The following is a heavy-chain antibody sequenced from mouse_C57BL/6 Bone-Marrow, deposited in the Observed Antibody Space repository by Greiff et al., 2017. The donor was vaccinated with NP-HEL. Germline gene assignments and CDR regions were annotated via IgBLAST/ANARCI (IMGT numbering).Heavy chain of an antibody. CDR3: ARGRRWFPSGYYYAMDY. CDR1: GYTFTDYN. CDR2: INPNNGGT. V-gene: IGHV1-18*01. J-gene: IGHJ4*01. D-gene: IGHD2-3*01. Sequence: VQLQQSGPELVKPGASVKIPCKASGYTFTDYNMDWVKQSHGKSLEWIGDINPNNGGTIYNQKFKGKATLTVDKSSSTAYMELRSLTSEDTAVYYCARGRRWFPSGYYYAMDYWGQGTSVTVSS.